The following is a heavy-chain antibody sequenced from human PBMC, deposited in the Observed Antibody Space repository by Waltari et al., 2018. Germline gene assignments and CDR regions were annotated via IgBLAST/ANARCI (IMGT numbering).Heavy chain of an antibody. CDR3: AAGDYDDAFDI. CDR1: GFTFTSSA. Sequence: QMQLVQSGPEVKKPGTSVKVSCKASGFTFTSSAVQWVRQARGQRLEWIGWMFVGSGNTNYAQKFQERVTITRDMSTSTAYMELSSLRSEDTAVYYCAAGDYDDAFDIWGQGTMVTVSS. V-gene: IGHV1-58*01. D-gene: IGHD4-17*01. J-gene: IGHJ3*02. CDR2: MFVGSGNT.